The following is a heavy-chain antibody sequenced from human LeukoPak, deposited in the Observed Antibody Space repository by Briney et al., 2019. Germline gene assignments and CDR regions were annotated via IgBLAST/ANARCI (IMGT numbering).Heavy chain of an antibody. V-gene: IGHV3-48*02. CDR3: ASYYNYGPNPLDY. D-gene: IGHD5-18*01. CDR2: ISSSSSTI. J-gene: IGHJ4*02. CDR1: GFTFSSSN. Sequence: TGESLRLSCAASGFTFSSSNMNWVRQAPGKGLRWVSYISSSSSTIYYADSVKGRFTISRDNAKNSLYLQMNSLRDEDAAVYCCASYYNYGPNPLDYWGQGTLVTVPS.